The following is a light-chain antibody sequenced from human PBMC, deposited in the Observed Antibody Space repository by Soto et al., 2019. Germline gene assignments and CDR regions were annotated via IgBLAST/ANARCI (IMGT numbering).Light chain of an antibody. CDR2: SNS. V-gene: IGLV1-40*01. Sequence: QSVLTQPPSVSGAPGQRVTISCTGSTSNLGAGHEVHWYQQLPGTAPKLLIYSNSNRPSGVPDRFSGSKSGTSASLAITGLQAEDDADYYCQSYDSSLSGSVFGGGTKLTVL. CDR3: QSYDSSLSGSV. J-gene: IGLJ3*02. CDR1: TSNLGAGHE.